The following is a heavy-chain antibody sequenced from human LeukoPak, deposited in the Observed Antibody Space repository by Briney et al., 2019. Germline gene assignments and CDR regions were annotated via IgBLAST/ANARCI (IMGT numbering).Heavy chain of an antibody. D-gene: IGHD3-16*01. V-gene: IGHV1-24*01. CDR2: FDPEDGET. CDR1: GYTLTELS. CDR3: ASYTRWGGLYYYYYYMDV. J-gene: IGHJ6*03. Sequence: GASVKVSCKVSGYTLTELSMHWVRQAPGKGLEWMGGFDPEDGETIYAQKFQGRVTMTEDTSTDTAYMELSSLRSEDTAVYYCASYTRWGGLYYYYYYMDVWGKGTTVTVSS.